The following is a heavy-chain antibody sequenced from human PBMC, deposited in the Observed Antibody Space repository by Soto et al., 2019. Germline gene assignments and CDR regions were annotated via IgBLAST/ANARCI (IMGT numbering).Heavy chain of an antibody. J-gene: IGHJ6*02. Sequence: QVQLVQSGAEVKKPGASVKVSCKASGYTFTSYGISWVRQAPGQGLEWMGWISAYNGNTNYAQKLQGRVTMTTDTSTSKAYMELRSLRSDDTAVYYCARVGGVGYYYYYGMDVWGQGTTVNVSS. D-gene: IGHD3-16*01. CDR3: ARVGGVGYYYYYGMDV. V-gene: IGHV1-18*04. CDR1: GYTFTSYG. CDR2: ISAYNGNT.